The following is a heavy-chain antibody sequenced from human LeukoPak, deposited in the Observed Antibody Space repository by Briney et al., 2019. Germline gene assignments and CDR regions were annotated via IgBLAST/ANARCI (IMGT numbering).Heavy chain of an antibody. CDR2: INWNGGST. Sequence: PGGSLRLSCAASGFTFDDYGMSWVRQAPGKGLEWVSGINWNGGSTGYADSVKGRFTISRDNAKNSLYLQMNSLRAEDTAVYYCAREDQMVTAPSFDYWGQGTLVTVSS. J-gene: IGHJ4*02. CDR1: GFTFDDYG. V-gene: IGHV3-20*04. CDR3: AREDQMVTAPSFDY. D-gene: IGHD2-21*02.